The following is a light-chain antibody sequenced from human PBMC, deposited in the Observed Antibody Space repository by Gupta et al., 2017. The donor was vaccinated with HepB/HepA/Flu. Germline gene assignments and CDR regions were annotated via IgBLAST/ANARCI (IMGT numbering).Light chain of an antibody. J-gene: IGLJ3*02. CDR3: ATRNRSLSAWV. V-gene: IGLV1-51*01. CDR2: DND. Sequence: QSVLTQPPSVSAAAGPKVTISCSVGSSNIGNNYVSWYQHVPGTDPNLLIYDNDKRPSGIPDRFSGSKSGTSATLGITGLQNGDEANYYCATRNRSLSAWVFGGGTKLTVL. CDR1: SSNIGNNY.